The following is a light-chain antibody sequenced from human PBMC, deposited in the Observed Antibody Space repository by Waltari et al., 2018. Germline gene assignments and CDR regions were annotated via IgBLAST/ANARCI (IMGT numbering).Light chain of an antibody. J-gene: IGKJ2*01. CDR1: QSLGHPDGNTY. Sequence: DVVMTQSPPSLPVTLGQPASISCRSSQSLGHPDGNTYLNWFQQRPLQPPRRLIYKLSRRESGVPDRFSGSGSGTDFTLKISRVEAEYVGVYYCMQGSHWPRTFGQGTKLEI. CDR3: MQGSHWPRT. V-gene: IGKV2-30*02. CDR2: KLS.